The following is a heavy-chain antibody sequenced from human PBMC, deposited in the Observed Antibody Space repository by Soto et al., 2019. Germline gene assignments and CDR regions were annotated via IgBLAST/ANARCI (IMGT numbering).Heavy chain of an antibody. D-gene: IGHD2-8*02. V-gene: IGHV4-59*12. J-gene: IGHJ4*02. CDR2: IYYSGTT. Sequence: SETLSLTCSVSAGSLSSYYWSWIRQPPGKGLEWIGYIYYSGTTNYNPSLKSRVTISVDRSKNQFSLKLTSVTAADTAVYYCARDKITGLFDYWGQGTLVTVSS. CDR3: ARDKITGLFDY. CDR1: AGSLSSYY.